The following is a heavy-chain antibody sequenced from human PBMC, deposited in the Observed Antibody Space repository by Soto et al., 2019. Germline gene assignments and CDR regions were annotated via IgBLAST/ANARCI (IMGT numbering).Heavy chain of an antibody. CDR2: INHSGST. D-gene: IGHD2-15*01. V-gene: IGHV4-34*01. Sequence: SETLSLTCTVSGGSISSYYWSWIRQPPGKGLEWIGEINHSGSTNYNPSLKSRVTISVDTSKNQFSLKLSSVTAADTAVYYCARHPTYCSAGSCYSDFPYYGMDVWGQGTTVTVSS. CDR1: GGSISSYY. J-gene: IGHJ6*02. CDR3: ARHPTYCSAGSCYSDFPYYGMDV.